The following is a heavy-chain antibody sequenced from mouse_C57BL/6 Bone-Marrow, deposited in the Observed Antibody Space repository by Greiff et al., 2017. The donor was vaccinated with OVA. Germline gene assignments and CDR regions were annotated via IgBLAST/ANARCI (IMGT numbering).Heavy chain of an antibody. CDR3: ARERITTVVATGDWYFDV. J-gene: IGHJ1*03. Sequence: EVKLMESGGGLVKPGGSLKLSCAASGFTFSSYAMSWVRQTPEKRLEWVATISDGGSYTYYPDNVKGRFTISRDNAKNNLYLQMSHLKSEDTAMYYCARERITTVVATGDWYFDVWGTGTTVTVSS. V-gene: IGHV5-4*01. CDR2: ISDGGSYT. D-gene: IGHD1-1*01. CDR1: GFTFSSYA.